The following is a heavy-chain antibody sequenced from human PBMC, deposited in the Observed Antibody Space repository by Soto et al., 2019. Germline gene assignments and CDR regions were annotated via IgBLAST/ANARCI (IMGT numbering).Heavy chain of an antibody. D-gene: IGHD3-16*02. CDR3: ARRRHYDYIWGSYRFGRGDFDY. CDR2: INHSGST. CDR1: GGSFSGYY. Sequence: PSETLSLTCAVYGGSFSGYYWSWIRQPPGKGLEWIGEINHSGSTNYNPSLKSRVTISVDTSKNQFSLKLSSVTAADTAVYYCARRRHYDYIWGSYRFGRGDFDYWGQGTLVTVSS. V-gene: IGHV4-34*01. J-gene: IGHJ4*02.